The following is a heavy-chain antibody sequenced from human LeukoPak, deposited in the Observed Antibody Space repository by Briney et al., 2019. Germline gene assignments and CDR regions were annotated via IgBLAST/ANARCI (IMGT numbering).Heavy chain of an antibody. D-gene: IGHD3-22*01. J-gene: IGHJ5*02. V-gene: IGHV3-23*01. CDR1: GFTFNIYA. CDR2: IRGTDGYT. CDR3: AKDGGPYYYDSSGYSNWFDP. Sequence: GGSLRLSCAASGFTFNIYAMSWIRQAPGKGLEWFSTIRGTDGYTYYAGSVKGRFTISRDNSKNTLYLQMNSLRAEDTAVYYCAKDGGPYYYDSSGYSNWFDPWGQGTLVTVSS.